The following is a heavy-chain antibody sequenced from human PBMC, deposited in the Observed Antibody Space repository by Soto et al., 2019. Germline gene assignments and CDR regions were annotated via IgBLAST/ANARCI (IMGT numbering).Heavy chain of an antibody. CDR3: ARDWFEDY. CDR1: GSTFSSYA. Sequence: EVQLLESGGGLVQPGGSLRLSCAASGSTFSSYAMIWVPQPPGKGPDWVSAINTAATTYYADSVKGRFTISRDNAKNTLYLDMNGLRAEDTAIYYCARDWFEDYWGQGTLVTVSS. D-gene: IGHD3-9*01. J-gene: IGHJ4*02. V-gene: IGHV3-23*01. CDR2: INTAATT.